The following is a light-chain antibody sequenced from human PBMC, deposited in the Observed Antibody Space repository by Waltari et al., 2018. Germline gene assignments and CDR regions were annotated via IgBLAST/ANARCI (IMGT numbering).Light chain of an antibody. Sequence: QSALTQAPSVSGTPGQRVTISCSVTNYNIGSGPVNLYQQVPGMSPKLLIYSNDQRPSGVPDRFSGSKSGTSASLAISGLQSEDEADYYCATWDGRVNGVLFGGGTKVTVL. CDR2: SND. CDR3: ATWDGRVNGVL. CDR1: NYNIGSGP. V-gene: IGLV1-44*01. J-gene: IGLJ2*01.